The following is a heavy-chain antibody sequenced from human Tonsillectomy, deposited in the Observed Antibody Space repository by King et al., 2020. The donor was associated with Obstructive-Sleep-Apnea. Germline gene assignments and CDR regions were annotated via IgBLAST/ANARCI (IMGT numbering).Heavy chain of an antibody. J-gene: IGHJ3*02. CDR2: ISSSSSYI. Sequence: DVKLVESGGGLVKPGGSLRLSCEASGFTFSSYSMNWVRQAPGKGLEWVSSISSSSSYIYYADSVKGRFTISRDNAKNSLYLQMNSLRAEDTAVYYCARERLAYCGGDCYKDAFDIWGKGTMVTVSS. CDR1: GFTFSSYS. V-gene: IGHV3-21*01. CDR3: ARERLAYCGGDCYKDAFDI. D-gene: IGHD2-21*02.